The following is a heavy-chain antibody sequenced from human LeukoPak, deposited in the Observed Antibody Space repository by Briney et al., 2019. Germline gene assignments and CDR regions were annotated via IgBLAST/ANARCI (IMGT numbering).Heavy chain of an antibody. CDR3: ARAAVEGYYYYGMDV. Sequence: AGSLRLSCAASGFTFSSYSMNWVRQAPRQGLDWVSYISSTSSPIYYADSVKGRFTVSRDSAKNSLYLHMNSLRDEDTAAYYCARAAVEGYYYYGMDVWGQGTTVTVSS. CDR1: GFTFSSYS. V-gene: IGHV3-48*02. CDR2: ISSTSSPI. D-gene: IGHD4-23*01. J-gene: IGHJ6*02.